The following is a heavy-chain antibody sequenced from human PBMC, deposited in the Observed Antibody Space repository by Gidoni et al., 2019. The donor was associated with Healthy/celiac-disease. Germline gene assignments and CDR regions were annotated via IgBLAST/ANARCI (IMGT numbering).Heavy chain of an antibody. CDR2: IAPSDSYT. V-gene: IGHV5-10-1*01. Sequence: EVQLVQSGAEVKKPGESLRISCKGSGYSFTSYWISWVRQMPGKGLEWMGRIAPSDSYTNYSPSFQGHVTISADKSISTAYLQWSSLKASDTAMYYCARHVFQRTGENWFDPWGQGTLVTVSS. J-gene: IGHJ5*02. CDR3: ARHVFQRTGENWFDP. CDR1: GYSFTSYW. D-gene: IGHD2-21*01.